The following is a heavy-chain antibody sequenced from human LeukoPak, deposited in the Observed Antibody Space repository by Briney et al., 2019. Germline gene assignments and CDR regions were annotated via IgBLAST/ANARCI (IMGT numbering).Heavy chain of an antibody. CDR3: AKDVHVRGQLWSRFTPYFDY. CDR1: GFTFSSYA. V-gene: IGHV3-23*01. D-gene: IGHD5-18*01. CDR2: ISGSGGST. Sequence: GGSLRLSCAASGFTFSSYAMSWVRQAPGKGLEWVSAISGSGGSTYYADSVKGRFTISRDNSKNTLYLQMNSLRAEDTAVYYCAKDVHVRGQLWSRFTPYFDYWGQGTLVTASS. J-gene: IGHJ4*02.